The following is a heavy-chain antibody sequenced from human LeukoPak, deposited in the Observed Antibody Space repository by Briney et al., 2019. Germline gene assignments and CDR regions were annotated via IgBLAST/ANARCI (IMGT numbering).Heavy chain of an antibody. D-gene: IGHD3-3*01. CDR1: GYSISTGYY. Sequence: SETLSLTSTVSGYSISTGYYWGWIRQPPGRGLEWIGSLSHTETLYQSGNSNYNPSLKSRVTISLDTSKNQFSLKLTSVTAADTAVYYCATFFWSGYSSWGQGTLVTVSS. CDR3: ATFFWSGYSS. J-gene: IGHJ5*02. CDR2: LSHTETLYQSGNS. V-gene: IGHV4-38-2*02.